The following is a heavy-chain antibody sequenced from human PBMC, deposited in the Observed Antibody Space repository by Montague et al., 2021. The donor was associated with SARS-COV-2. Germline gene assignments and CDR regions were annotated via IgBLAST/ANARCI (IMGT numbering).Heavy chain of an antibody. V-gene: IGHV2-70*01. Sequence: PALVKPTQTLTLTCTFSGFSLSTSGMCVSWIRQPPGKALEWLALIDWDDDKYYSTSLTTRLTISKDTSKNQVVLTMTNMDPVHTATYYCARIWGTTRGDAFDIWGQGTMVTVSS. CDR1: GFSLSTSGMC. J-gene: IGHJ3*02. D-gene: IGHD1-26*01. CDR3: ARIWGTTRGDAFDI. CDR2: IDWDDDK.